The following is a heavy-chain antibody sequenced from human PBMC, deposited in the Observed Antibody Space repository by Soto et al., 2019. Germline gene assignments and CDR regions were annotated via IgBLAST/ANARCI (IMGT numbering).Heavy chain of an antibody. CDR2: IKSKTDGGTT. CDR3: TTGALVVPADYYGMDV. Sequence: GGSLRLSCAASGFTFSNAWMSWVRQAPGKGLEWVGRIKSKTDGGTTDYAAPVKGRFTISRDDSKNTLYLQMNSLKTEDTAVYYCTTGALVVPADYYGMDVWGQGTTVTVS. V-gene: IGHV3-15*01. J-gene: IGHJ6*02. CDR1: GFTFSNAW. D-gene: IGHD2-2*01.